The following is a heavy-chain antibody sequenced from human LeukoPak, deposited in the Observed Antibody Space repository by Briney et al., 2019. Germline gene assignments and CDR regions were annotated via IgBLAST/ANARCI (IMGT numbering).Heavy chain of an antibody. J-gene: IGHJ4*02. D-gene: IGHD3-3*01. CDR1: GYTFTDCY. CDR3: ARGRAGNFGVVPDY. V-gene: IGHV1-69*13. CDR2: IIPIFGTA. Sequence: SVKVSCKASGYTFTDCYMHWVRQAPGQGLEWMGGIIPIFGTANYAQKFQGRVTITADESTSTAYMELSSLRSEDTAVYYCARGRAGNFGVVPDYWGQGTLVTVSS.